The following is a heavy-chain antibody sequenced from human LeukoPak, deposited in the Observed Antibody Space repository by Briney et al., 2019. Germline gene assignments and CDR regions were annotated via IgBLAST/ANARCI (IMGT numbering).Heavy chain of an antibody. J-gene: IGHJ3*02. D-gene: IGHD6-19*01. Sequence: PGGSLRLSCAASGFTFSSYSMNWVRQAPGKGLEWVSSISSSSSYIYYAVSVKGRFTISRDNAKNSLYLLMNSLRAEDTAVYYCARGIAVAGTAFDIWGQGTMVTVSS. V-gene: IGHV3-21*01. CDR2: ISSSSSYI. CDR3: ARGIAVAGTAFDI. CDR1: GFTFSSYS.